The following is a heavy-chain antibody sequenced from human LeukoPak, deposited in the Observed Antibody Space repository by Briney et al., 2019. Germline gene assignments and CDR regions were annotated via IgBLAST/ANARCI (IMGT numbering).Heavy chain of an antibody. CDR1: GFTFSAYW. CDR3: VGVSTWFDP. J-gene: IGHJ5*02. V-gene: IGHV3-74*01. D-gene: IGHD5/OR15-5a*01. Sequence: GGSLRLSCAASGFTFSAYWMHWVRQVPGKGLVWVSRINNDGTATFFADSVKGRFTISRDNAKNSLYLQMKSLRAEDTAVYYCVGVSTWFDPWGQGTLVTVSS. CDR2: INNDGTAT.